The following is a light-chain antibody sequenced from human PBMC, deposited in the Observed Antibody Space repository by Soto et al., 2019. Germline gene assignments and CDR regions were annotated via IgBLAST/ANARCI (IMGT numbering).Light chain of an antibody. J-gene: IGKJ1*01. Sequence: EIVLTQSPGTLSLSPGERATLSCRASQSVSSSYLAWYQQKPGQAPRLLIYGASSRATGIPDRFSGSGSGTDFTLTISRLEPEDFAVYYCLQYGGSPETFGQGTKVDIK. CDR3: LQYGGSPET. CDR2: GAS. V-gene: IGKV3-20*01. CDR1: QSVSSSY.